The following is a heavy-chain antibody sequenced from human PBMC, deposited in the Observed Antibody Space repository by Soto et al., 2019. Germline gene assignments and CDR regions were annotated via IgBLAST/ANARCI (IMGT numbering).Heavy chain of an antibody. J-gene: IGHJ4*02. CDR1: GGTFSSYA. V-gene: IGHV1-69*05. CDR3: ARREGRRDGYPGYFDY. D-gene: IGHD5-12*01. Sequence: QVQLVQSGAEVKKPGSSVKVSCKASGGTFSSYAISWVRQAPGQGLEWMGGIIPIFGTANYAQKFPGRGTIPPDESKSTAYMELSSLRSEDTAVYYCARREGRRDGYPGYFDYWGQGTLVTVSS. CDR2: IIPIFGTA.